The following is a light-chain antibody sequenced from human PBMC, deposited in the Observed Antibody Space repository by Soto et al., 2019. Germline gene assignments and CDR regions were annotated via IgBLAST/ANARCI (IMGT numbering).Light chain of an antibody. CDR3: QQYNSYSWT. CDR2: DAS. CDR1: QSVGLS. V-gene: IGKV3-11*01. J-gene: IGKJ1*01. Sequence: EILLTQSPATLSLSPGGRATLSCRASQSVGLSLAWYQQKPGQSPRLLIYDASERASGIPARFSGSGSGTDFTLTITSLQSDDFATYYCQQYNSYSWTFGQGTKVDIK.